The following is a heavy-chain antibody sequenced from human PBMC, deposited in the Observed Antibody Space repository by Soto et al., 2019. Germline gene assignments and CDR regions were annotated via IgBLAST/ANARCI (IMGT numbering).Heavy chain of an antibody. CDR2: INAGNGNT. Sequence: ASVKVSCKASGYTFTGYAMHWVRQAPGQRLEWMGWINAGNGNTKYSQKFQGRVTITRDTSASTAYMELSSLRSEDTAVYYCARAVVVAADFHYWCQATLVTSPQ. J-gene: IGHJ4*02. CDR3: ARAVVVAADFHY. D-gene: IGHD2-15*01. V-gene: IGHV1-3*01. CDR1: GYTFTGYA.